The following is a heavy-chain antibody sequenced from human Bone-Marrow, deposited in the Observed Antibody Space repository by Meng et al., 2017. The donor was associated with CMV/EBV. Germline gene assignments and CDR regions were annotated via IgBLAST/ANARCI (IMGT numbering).Heavy chain of an antibody. CDR2: INPNSGGT. D-gene: IGHD5-24*01. Sequence: ASVKVSCKASGYTFTGYYMHWVRQAPGQGLEWMGWINPNSGGTNYAQKFQGRVTMTRDTSISTAYMELSRLRSDDTAVYYCARVPPGGYNYGSFDDWGQGTLVTVSS. V-gene: IGHV1-2*02. CDR3: ARVPPGGYNYGSFDD. CDR1: GYTFTGYY. J-gene: IGHJ4*02.